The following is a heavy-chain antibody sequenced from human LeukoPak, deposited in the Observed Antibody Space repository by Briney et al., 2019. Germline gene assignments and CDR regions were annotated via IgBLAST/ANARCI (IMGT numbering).Heavy chain of an antibody. CDR1: GGSFSGYY. J-gene: IGHJ4*02. CDR2: INHSGST. CDR3: ARGVLTGTTFIVVVTSIAYYFDY. Sequence: SETLSLTCAVYGGSFSGYYWSWIRQSPGKGLEWIGEINHSGSTNYNPSLKSRVTISVDTSKNQFSLKLSSVTAADTAVYYCARGVLTGTTFIVVVTSIAYYFDYWGQGTLVTLSS. D-gene: IGHD2-21*02. V-gene: IGHV4-34*01.